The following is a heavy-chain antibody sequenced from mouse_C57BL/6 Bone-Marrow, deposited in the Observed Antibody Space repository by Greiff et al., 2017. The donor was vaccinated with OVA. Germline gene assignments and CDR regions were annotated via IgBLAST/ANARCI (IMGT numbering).Heavy chain of an antibody. V-gene: IGHV6-3*01. D-gene: IGHD4-1*01. CDR3: TGTGRDY. CDR1: GFTFSNYW. CDR2: IRLKSDNYAT. J-gene: IGHJ2*01. Sequence: EVKLEESGGGLVQPGGSMKLSCVASGFTFSNYWMNWVRRSPEKGLEWVAQIRLKSDNYATHYAESVKGRFTISRDDSKSSVYLQMNNLRAEDTGIYYCTGTGRDYWGQGTTLTVSS.